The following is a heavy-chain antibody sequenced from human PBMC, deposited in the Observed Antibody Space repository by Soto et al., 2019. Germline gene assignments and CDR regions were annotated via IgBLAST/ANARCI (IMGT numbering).Heavy chain of an antibody. CDR3: ARGLGQLTLYYYYGMDV. CDR2: INPNSGGT. Sequence: ASVKVSCKASGYTFTGYYMHWVRQAPGQGLEWMGWINPNSGGTNYAQKFQGWVTMTRDTSIGTAYMELSRLRSDDTAVYYCARGLGQLTLYYYYGMDVWGQGTTVTVSS. V-gene: IGHV1-2*04. J-gene: IGHJ6*02. CDR1: GYTFTGYY. D-gene: IGHD6-13*01.